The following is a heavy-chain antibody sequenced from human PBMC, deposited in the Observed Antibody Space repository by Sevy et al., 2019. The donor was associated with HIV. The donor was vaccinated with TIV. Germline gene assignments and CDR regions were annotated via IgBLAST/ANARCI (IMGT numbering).Heavy chain of an antibody. J-gene: IGHJ4*02. D-gene: IGHD2-2*03. V-gene: IGHV3-11*01. CDR2: ISGSGIK. CDR1: GFIFSDYY. CDR3: ARDPLLGIAREVARGGY. Sequence: GGSLRLSCSGSGFIFSDYYMSWIRQAPGRGLEWVSYISGSGIKYYADSVEGRFTISRDNARNSLDLQMNSLRADDTAVYYCARDPLLGIAREVARGGYWGQGTLVTVSS.